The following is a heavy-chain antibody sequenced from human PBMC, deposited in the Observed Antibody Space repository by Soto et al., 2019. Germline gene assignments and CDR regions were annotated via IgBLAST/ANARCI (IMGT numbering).Heavy chain of an antibody. V-gene: IGHV3-33*01. J-gene: IGHJ4*02. CDR1: GFTFSSYG. CDR3: AVNYYGSGSYQQSPYFDY. D-gene: IGHD3-10*01. Sequence: GGSLRLSCAASGFTFSSYGMHWVRQAPGKGLEWVAVIWYDGSNKYYADSVKGRFTISRDNSKNTLYLQMNSLRAEDTAVYYCAVNYYGSGSYQQSPYFDYWGQGTLVTVSS. CDR2: IWYDGSNK.